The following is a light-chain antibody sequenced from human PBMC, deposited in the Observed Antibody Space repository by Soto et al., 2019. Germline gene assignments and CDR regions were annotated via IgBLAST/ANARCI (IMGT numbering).Light chain of an antibody. Sequence: QAVVTQEPSLTVSPGGTVTLTCGSSTGPVTSSHYPYWFQRKPGQAPKTLIYDTSTKHSWTPARFSGSLLGGQAALTLSGAQPEDEAEYYCLLSYSGTWVFGGGTKLTVL. CDR3: LLSYSGTWV. CDR1: TGPVTSSHY. V-gene: IGLV7-46*01. CDR2: DTS. J-gene: IGLJ3*02.